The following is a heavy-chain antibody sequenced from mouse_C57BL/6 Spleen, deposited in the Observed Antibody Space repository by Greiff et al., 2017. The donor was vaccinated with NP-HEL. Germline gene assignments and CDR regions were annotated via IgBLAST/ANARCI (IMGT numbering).Heavy chain of an antibody. J-gene: IGHJ2*01. D-gene: IGHD4-1*01. CDR3: ERGTGTSYFDY. CDR1: GYAFSSSW. Sequence: QVQLQQSGPELVKPGASVKISCKASGYAFSSSWMNWVKQRPGKGLEWIGRIYPGDGDTNYNGKFKGKATLTADKSSSTAYMQLSSLTSEDSAVYFCERGTGTSYFDYWGQGTTLTVSS. V-gene: IGHV1-82*01. CDR2: IYPGDGDT.